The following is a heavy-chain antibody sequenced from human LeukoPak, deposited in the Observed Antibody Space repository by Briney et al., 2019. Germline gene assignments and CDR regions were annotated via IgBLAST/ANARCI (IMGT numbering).Heavy chain of an antibody. CDR1: GFTFSNYW. V-gene: IGHV3-7*01. D-gene: IGHD2-15*01. Sequence: GGFLRLSCAASGFTFSNYWMSWVRQAPGKGLEWVANIKQDGSEKYYVDSVKGRFTISRDNAKNSLYLQMNSLRAEDTAVYYCVRDNGYCSGGRCYYYYMDVWGKGTTVTVSS. CDR2: IKQDGSEK. J-gene: IGHJ6*03. CDR3: VRDNGYCSGGRCYYYYMDV.